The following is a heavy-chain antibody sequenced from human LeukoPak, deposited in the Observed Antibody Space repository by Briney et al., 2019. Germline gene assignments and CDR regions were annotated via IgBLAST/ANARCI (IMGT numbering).Heavy chain of an antibody. Sequence: SETHSLTCTVSGGSLSSYYWSWMRQPPGKGLEWIGYISESGRTNYNPSLKSRVTISIDTFKNQFSLKLSSVTAADTAVYYCARGYSSSWNYFDYWGQGTLVTVSS. J-gene: IGHJ4*02. CDR2: ISESGRT. D-gene: IGHD6-13*01. CDR3: ARGYSSSWNYFDY. CDR1: GGSLSSYY. V-gene: IGHV4-59*01.